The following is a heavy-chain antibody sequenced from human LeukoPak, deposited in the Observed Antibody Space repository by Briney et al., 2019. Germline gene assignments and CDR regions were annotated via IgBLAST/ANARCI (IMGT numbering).Heavy chain of an antibody. CDR2: INPNSGGT. V-gene: IGHV1-2*02. CDR3: ARGRVTMVRGVTITNWFDP. D-gene: IGHD3-10*01. CDR1: RYTFTGYY. J-gene: IGHJ5*02. Sequence: GASVKVSCKASRYTFTGYYMHWVRQAPGQGLEWMGWINPNSGGTDYAQKFQGRVTMTRDTSISTAYMELSRLRSDDTAVYYCARGRVTMVRGVTITNWFDPWGQGTLVTVSS.